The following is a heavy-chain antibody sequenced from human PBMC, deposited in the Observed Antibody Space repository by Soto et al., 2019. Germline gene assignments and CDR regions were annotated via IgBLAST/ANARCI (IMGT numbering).Heavy chain of an antibody. Sequence: GGSLRLSCAASGFTFSSYAMSWVRQAPGKGLEWVSAISGSGGSTYYADSVKGRFTISRDNSKNTLYLQMNSLRAEDTAVYYCAKDKGRIQIWPWSSGAFDIWGQGTMVTVAS. J-gene: IGHJ3*02. D-gene: IGHD5-18*01. CDR2: ISGSGGST. V-gene: IGHV3-23*01. CDR3: AKDKGRIQIWPWSSGAFDI. CDR1: GFTFSSYA.